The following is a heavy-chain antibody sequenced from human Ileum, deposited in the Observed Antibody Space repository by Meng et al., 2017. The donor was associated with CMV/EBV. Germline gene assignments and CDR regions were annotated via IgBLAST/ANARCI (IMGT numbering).Heavy chain of an antibody. CDR3: ARYGLNYYDSSGYYFDY. CDR2: IYYSGST. D-gene: IGHD3-22*01. J-gene: IGHJ4*02. V-gene: IGHV4-61*01. CDR1: GGSVSSGSYY. Sequence: SETLSLICTVSGGSVSSGSYYWSWIRQPPGKGLEWIGYIYYSGSTNYTPSLKSRVTISVDTSKNQFSLKLSSVTAADTAVYYCARYGLNYYDSSGYYFDYWGQGTLVTVSS.